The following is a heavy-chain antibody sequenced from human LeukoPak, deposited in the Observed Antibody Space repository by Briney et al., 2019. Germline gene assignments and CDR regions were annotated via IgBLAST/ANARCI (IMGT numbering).Heavy chain of an antibody. J-gene: IGHJ4*02. D-gene: IGHD2-15*01. V-gene: IGHV3-7*04. CDR2: IKQDGSEK. CDR1: GFTFSSYW. CDR3: AREESVAATFFDY. Sequence: GGPLRLSCAASGFTFSSYWMSWVRQAPGKGLEWVANIKQDGSEKYYVDSVKGRFTISRDNAKNSLYLQMNSLRAEDTAVYYCAREESVAATFFDYWGQGTLVTVSS.